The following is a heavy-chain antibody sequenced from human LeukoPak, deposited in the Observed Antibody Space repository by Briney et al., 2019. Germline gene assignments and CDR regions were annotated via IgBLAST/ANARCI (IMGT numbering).Heavy chain of an antibody. J-gene: IGHJ4*02. CDR3: ASDFWSGYYTPMGVNY. CDR1: GFTFSTYG. D-gene: IGHD3-3*01. V-gene: IGHV3-23*01. CDR2: TSGSGTTT. Sequence: PGGSLRLSCAASGFTFSTYGMSWVRQTPGKGLGWGSATSGSGTTTYYEDSVKGRFTISRDNAKNTLYLQMNSLRAEDTAVYYCASDFWSGYYTPMGVNYWGQGTLVTVSS.